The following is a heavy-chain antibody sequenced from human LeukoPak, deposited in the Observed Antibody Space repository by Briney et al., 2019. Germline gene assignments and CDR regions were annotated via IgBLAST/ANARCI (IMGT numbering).Heavy chain of an antibody. V-gene: IGHV3-48*03. Sequence: PGGSLRLSCAASGFTFSSYEMNWVRQAPGKGLEWVSYISSSGSTIYYADSVKGRFTISRDNAKNSLYLQLNSLRAEDTAVYCCARSLVVGATYPYHWGQGTLVTVSS. J-gene: IGHJ5*02. CDR3: ARSLVVGATYPYH. CDR2: ISSSGSTI. CDR1: GFTFSSYE. D-gene: IGHD1-26*01.